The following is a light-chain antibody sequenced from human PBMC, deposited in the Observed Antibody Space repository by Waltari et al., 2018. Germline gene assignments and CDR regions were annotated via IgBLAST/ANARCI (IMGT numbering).Light chain of an antibody. V-gene: IGKV3-11*02. CDR1: QRVVRF. CDR3: QQRTNWLT. CDR2: DAS. Sequence: EVVLTQSPATLSLSPGERATLSCRASQRVVRFLAWYQHKPGQAPRLLIYDASTRAAGVPARFSGSGSGRDFTLTINTLEPDDFAVYYCQQRTNWLTFGGGTKVEIK. J-gene: IGKJ4*01.